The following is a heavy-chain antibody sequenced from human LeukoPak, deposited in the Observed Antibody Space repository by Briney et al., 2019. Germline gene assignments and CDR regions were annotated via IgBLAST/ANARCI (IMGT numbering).Heavy chain of an antibody. J-gene: IGHJ6*02. CDR3: ARAFGYDSSGYYYVQYYYYYYGMGV. D-gene: IGHD3-22*01. CDR1: GFTFSDYY. CDR2: ISSSGSTI. Sequence: PGGSLRLSCAASGFTFSDYYMSWIRQAPGKGLEWVSYISSSGSTIYYADSVKGRFTISRDNAKNSLYLQMNSLRAEDTAVYYCARAFGYDSSGYYYVQYYYYYYGMGVWGQGTTVTVSS. V-gene: IGHV3-11*01.